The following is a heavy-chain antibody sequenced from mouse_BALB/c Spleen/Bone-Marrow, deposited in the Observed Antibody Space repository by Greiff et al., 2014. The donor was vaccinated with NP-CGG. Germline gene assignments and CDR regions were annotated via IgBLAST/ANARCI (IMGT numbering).Heavy chain of an antibody. V-gene: IGHV5-17*02. CDR1: GFTFSSFG. D-gene: IGHD2-2*01. Sequence: VQLQQSGGGLVQPGGSRKLSCAASGFTFSSFGMHWVRQAPEKGLEWVAYISSGSSTIYYADAVKGRFTISRDNPKNTLFLQMSTLNTEDRTMYYCARSTYGCEKQAYFFDYWGHGTTLTVSS. CDR2: ISSGSSTI. J-gene: IGHJ2*01. CDR3: ARSTYGCEKQAYFFDY.